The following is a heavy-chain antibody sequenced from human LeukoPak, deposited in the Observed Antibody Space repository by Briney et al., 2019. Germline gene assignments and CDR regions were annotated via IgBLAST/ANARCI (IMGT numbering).Heavy chain of an antibody. V-gene: IGHV1-2*02. J-gene: IGHJ6*03. CDR2: INPNSGGT. Sequence: ASVKVSCKASGYTFTSYGISWVRQAPGQGLEWMGWINPNSGGTNYAQKFQGRVTMTRDTSISTAYMELSRLRSDDTAVYYCARDEGGFPRTYYYYYMDVWGKGTTVTVSS. D-gene: IGHD1-14*01. CDR3: ARDEGGFPRTYYYYYMDV. CDR1: GYTFTSYG.